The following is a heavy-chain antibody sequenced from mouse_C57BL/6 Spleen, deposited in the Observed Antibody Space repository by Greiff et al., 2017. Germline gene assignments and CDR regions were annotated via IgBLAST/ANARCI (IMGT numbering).Heavy chain of an antibody. CDR2: ISSGSSTI. J-gene: IGHJ4*01. Sequence: EVKVVESGGGLVKPGGSLKLSCAASGFTFSDSGMHWVRQAPEKGLEWVAYISSGSSTIYYADTVKGRLPISRDNAKNTLFLQMTSLRSEDTAMYDCAKGTYYSKAMDYWGQGTSVTVSS. D-gene: IGHD2-5*01. V-gene: IGHV5-17*01. CDR1: GFTFSDSG. CDR3: AKGTYYSKAMDY.